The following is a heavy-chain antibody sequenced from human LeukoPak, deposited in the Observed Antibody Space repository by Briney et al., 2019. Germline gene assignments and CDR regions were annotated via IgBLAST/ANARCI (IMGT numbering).Heavy chain of an antibody. CDR1: GGSFSGYY. D-gene: IGHD5-18*01. V-gene: IGHV4-34*01. J-gene: IGHJ6*02. CDR3: ARIRTSTAMVPYYYYGMDV. CDR2: INHSGST. Sequence: SETLSLTCAVYGGSFSGYYWSWIRQPPGKRLEWIGEINHSGSTNYNPSLKSRVTISVDTSKNQFSLKLSSVTAADTAVYYCARIRTSTAMVPYYYYGMDVWGQGTTVTVSS.